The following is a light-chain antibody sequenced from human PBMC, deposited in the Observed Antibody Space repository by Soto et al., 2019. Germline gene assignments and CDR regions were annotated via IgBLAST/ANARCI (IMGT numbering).Light chain of an antibody. J-gene: IGLJ2*01. CDR2: DDN. CDR1: GSNIGAGYD. V-gene: IGLV1-40*01. Sequence: QAVVTQPPSVSGAPGLRVTISCTGSGSNIGAGYDVHWYQQVPGTAPKLLIYDDNKRPSGVPDRFSGSKSGTSASLAITGLQAEDEADYYCQSYDGSLSGSIFGGGTKVTVL. CDR3: QSYDGSLSGSI.